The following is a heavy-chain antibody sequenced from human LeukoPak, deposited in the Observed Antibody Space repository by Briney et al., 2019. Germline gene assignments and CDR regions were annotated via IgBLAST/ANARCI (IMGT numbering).Heavy chain of an antibody. J-gene: IGHJ4*02. Sequence: GGSLRLSCAASGFPFSNCAMHWVRQAPGKGLEWVAIISLDSTNKYYADSVKGRFTISRDNSKNTLYLQMNSLRSEDTAVYYCARDSWGPDYRGQGTLVIVSS. CDR1: GFPFSNCA. D-gene: IGHD7-27*01. CDR2: ISLDSTNK. CDR3: ARDSWGPDY. V-gene: IGHV3-30*03.